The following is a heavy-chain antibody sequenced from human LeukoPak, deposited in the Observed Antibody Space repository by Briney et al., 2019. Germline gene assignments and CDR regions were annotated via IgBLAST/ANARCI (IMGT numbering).Heavy chain of an antibody. J-gene: IGHJ6*03. V-gene: IGHV3-21*06. CDR3: ATSGGFVLPNAITGNWYMDV. D-gene: IGHD2-2*01. CDR1: GFTFSDYS. CDR2: ITSAGGYR. Sequence: GRSLRLSCGPSGFTFSDYSMNWVRQAPGKGLAWVASITSAGGYRYYADSVKGRFTISRDNAQNSLFLQMDSLRPEDTAVYFCATSGGFVLPNAITGNWYMDVWGRGTTVTVSS.